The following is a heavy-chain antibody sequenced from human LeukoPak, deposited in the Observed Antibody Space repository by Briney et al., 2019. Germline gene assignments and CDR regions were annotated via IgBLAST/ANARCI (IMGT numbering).Heavy chain of an antibody. J-gene: IGHJ1*01. D-gene: IGHD3-10*01. CDR3: ARKPYGSGFQYFQH. CDR1: GYTFTGYY. V-gene: IGHV1-2*02. CDR2: INPNSGGT. Sequence: GASVKVSCKASGYTFTGYYMHWVRQAPGQGLEWMGWINPNSGGTNYAQKFQGRVTMTRDTSISTAYMELSRLRSDDTAVYYCARKPYGSGFQYFQHWGQGTLVTVSS.